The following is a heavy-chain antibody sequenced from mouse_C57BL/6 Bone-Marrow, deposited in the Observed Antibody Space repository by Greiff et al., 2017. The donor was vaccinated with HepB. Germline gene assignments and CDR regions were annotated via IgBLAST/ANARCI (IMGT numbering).Heavy chain of an antibody. D-gene: IGHD1-1*01. Sequence: EVQLVESGGDLVKPGGSLKLSCAASGFTFSSYGMSWVRQTPDKRLEWVATISSGGSYTYYPDSVKGRFTISRDNAKNTLYLQMSSLKSEDTAMYYCARRGNYGSRPWFAYWGQGTLVTVSA. CDR2: ISSGGSYT. CDR1: GFTFSSYG. V-gene: IGHV5-6*01. J-gene: IGHJ3*01. CDR3: ARRGNYGSRPWFAY.